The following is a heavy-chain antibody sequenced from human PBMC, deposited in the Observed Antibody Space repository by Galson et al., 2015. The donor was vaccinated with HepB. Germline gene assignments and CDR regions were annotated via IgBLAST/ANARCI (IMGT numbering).Heavy chain of an antibody. V-gene: IGHV4-30-4*08. J-gene: IGHJ4*02. Sequence: TLSLTCTVPGGSISSSDYYWTWIRQHPGKGLEWLGYMHYSGVTNYNPSLESRVTISVDTSKNQFSLRLSSVTAADTAMYYCAREGYSSSSNGYFDHWGQGIQVTVSS. CDR2: MHYSGVT. D-gene: IGHD6-6*01. CDR1: GGSISSSDYY. CDR3: AREGYSSSSNGYFDH.